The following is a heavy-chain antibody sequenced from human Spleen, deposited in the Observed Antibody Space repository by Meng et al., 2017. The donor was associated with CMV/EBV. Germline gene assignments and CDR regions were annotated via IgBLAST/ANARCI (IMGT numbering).Heavy chain of an antibody. D-gene: IGHD1-26*01. CDR3: ARAHAVGPPNWRADPFDI. Sequence: ASVKVSCKASGYTFTGYYIQWVRQAPGQGLEWMGWMNPTSGSAYYAQKFQGRVTMTRDTSINTASVELSRLRSDDTAVYYCARAHAVGPPNWRADPFDIWGQGTVVTVSS. V-gene: IGHV1-2*02. CDR1: GYTFTGYY. J-gene: IGHJ3*02. CDR2: MNPTSGSA.